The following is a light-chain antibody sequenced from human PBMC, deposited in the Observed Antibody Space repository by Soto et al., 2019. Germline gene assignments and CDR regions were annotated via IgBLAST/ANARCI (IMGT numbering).Light chain of an antibody. CDR2: SNN. CDR3: VSWDDSLSGLV. V-gene: IGLV1-47*02. J-gene: IGLJ1*01. Sequence: QSVLTQPPSASGTPGQRVTISCSGRSANIGNNYVCWYQQLPGTAPKLLIYSNNQRPSGVPDRFSGCKSGTSASLAISGLRSDDEADYYCVSWDDSLSGLVFGTGTKLTVL. CDR1: SANIGNNY.